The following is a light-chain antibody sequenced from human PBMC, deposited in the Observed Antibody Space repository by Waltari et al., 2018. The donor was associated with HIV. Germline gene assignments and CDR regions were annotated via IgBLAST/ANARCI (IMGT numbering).Light chain of an antibody. CDR2: DNS. CDR1: NIGS. Sequence: SYVLTQPPSVSVAPGQTASIPCVGNNIGSVHWYQQKPGQAPVMVVYDNSGRPSGIPERFSGSNSGNTATLTISGVEAGDEADYYCQVWDSNADHLVVFGGGTKLTV. V-gene: IGLV3-21*02. CDR3: QVWDSNADHLVV. J-gene: IGLJ2*01.